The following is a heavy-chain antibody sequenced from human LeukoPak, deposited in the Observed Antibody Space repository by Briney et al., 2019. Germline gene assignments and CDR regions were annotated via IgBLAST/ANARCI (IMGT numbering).Heavy chain of an antibody. J-gene: IGHJ4*02. CDR2: ISGSGGST. CDR3: AKHGGWEPLPDFDY. D-gene: IGHD1-26*01. CDR1: GFTFSSYA. V-gene: IGHV3-23*01. Sequence: RSGGSLRLSCAASGFTFSSYAMGWVRQAPGKGLEWVSAISGSGGSTYYADSVKGRFTISRDNSKNTLYLQMNSLRAEDTAVYYCAKHGGWEPLPDFDYWGQGTLVTVSS.